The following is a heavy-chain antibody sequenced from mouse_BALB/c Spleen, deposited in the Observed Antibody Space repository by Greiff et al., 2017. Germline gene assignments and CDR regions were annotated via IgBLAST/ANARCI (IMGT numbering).Heavy chain of an antibody. CDR3: ARDRYGNYYAMDY. V-gene: IGHV3-5*02. J-gene: IGHJ4*01. CDR1: GISITTGNYR. D-gene: IGHD2-10*02. CDR2: IYYSGTI. Sequence: EVKLQESGPGLVKPSQTVSLTCTVTGISITTGNYRWSWIRQFPGNKLEWIGYIYYSGTITYNPSLTSRTTITRDTSKNQFFLEMNSLTAEDTATYYCARDRYGNYYAMDYWGQGTSVTVSS.